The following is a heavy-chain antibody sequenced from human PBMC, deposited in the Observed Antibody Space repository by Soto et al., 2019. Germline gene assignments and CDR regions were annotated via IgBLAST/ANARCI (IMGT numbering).Heavy chain of an antibody. Sequence: SETLSLTCTVSGGSISSSSYYWGWIRQPPGKGLEWIGSIYYSGSTYYNPSLKSRVTISVDTSKNQFSLKLSSVTAADTAVYYCARSSLGDFWSGYWWGFDYWGQGTLVTVSS. CDR3: ARSSLGDFWSGYWWGFDY. D-gene: IGHD3-3*01. J-gene: IGHJ4*02. CDR2: IYYSGST. V-gene: IGHV4-39*01. CDR1: GGSISSSSYY.